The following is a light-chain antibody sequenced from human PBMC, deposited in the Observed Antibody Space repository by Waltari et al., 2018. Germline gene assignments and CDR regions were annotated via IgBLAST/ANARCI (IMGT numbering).Light chain of an antibody. V-gene: IGLV1-40*01. CDR1: NSNVGAGFD. Sequence: QSVLTQPPSVSGAPGQRVTISCTGSNSNVGAGFDVHWYQQLPGTAPKLLIYGNTERPSGVPARVSGSTSGTSASLAITGLQAEGEADYYCQSYDSSLSDSVFGGGTKLTVL. J-gene: IGLJ2*01. CDR2: GNT. CDR3: QSYDSSLSDSV.